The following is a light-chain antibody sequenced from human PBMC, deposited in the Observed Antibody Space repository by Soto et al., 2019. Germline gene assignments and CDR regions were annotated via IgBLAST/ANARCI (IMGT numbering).Light chain of an antibody. J-gene: IGLJ2*01. CDR2: GVS. Sequence: QSVLTQPASVSGSPGQSITISCTGTSSDVGRYNYVSWHQQHPGKAPKLMIYGVSNRPSGVSDRFSGSKSGNTASLTISGLQTEDEAIYYCSSYTSNSALGEVFGGGTKLTVL. CDR1: SSDVGRYNY. V-gene: IGLV2-14*03. CDR3: SSYTSNSALGEV.